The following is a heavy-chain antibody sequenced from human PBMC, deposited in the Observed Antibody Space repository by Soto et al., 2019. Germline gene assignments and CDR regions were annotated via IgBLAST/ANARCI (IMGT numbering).Heavy chain of an antibody. CDR2: MSGGSSII. CDR1: GFTLNNYA. D-gene: IGHD5-12*01. Sequence: DVKLVESGGGLAQPGGSLRLSCVASGFTLNNYAMNWVSQAPGKGLVWVAYMSGGSSIINYAESVKGRFSISRDNSKNSLSLQRDSLKDEDSALYFCARDSGGHTGYGFDGLDVWGQGTVVTVSS. CDR3: ARDSGGHTGYGFDGLDV. J-gene: IGHJ3*01. V-gene: IGHV3-48*02.